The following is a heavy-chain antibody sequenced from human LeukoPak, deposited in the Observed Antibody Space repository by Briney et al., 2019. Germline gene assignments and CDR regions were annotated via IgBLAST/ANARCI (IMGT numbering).Heavy chain of an antibody. CDR3: ARSRSSGFDS. V-gene: IGHV3-74*01. D-gene: IGHD1-26*01. J-gene: IGHJ4*02. CDR2: INGDRSTT. Sequence: AGSLRLSCAASGFTFSSYWMHWVRQAPRKGLVWVSRINGDRSTTSYADSVKGRFAISRDNAKNTLYLQMNSLRVEDTAVYYCARSRSSGFDSWGQGTLVTVSS. CDR1: GFTFSSYW.